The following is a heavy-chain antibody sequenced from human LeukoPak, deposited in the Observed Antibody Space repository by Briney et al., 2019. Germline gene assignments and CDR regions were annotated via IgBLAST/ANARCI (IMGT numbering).Heavy chain of an antibody. CDR1: GFTFSSYS. D-gene: IGHD2-15*01. V-gene: IGHV3-21*01. CDR2: ISSSSSYI. Sequence: GGSLRLSCAASGFTFSSYSMNWVRQAPGKGLEWVSSISSSSSYIYYADSVKGRFTISRDNAKNSLYLQMNSLRAEDTAVYYCARDSVYCSGGSCYSFDYWVQGTLVTVSS. J-gene: IGHJ4*02. CDR3: ARDSVYCSGGSCYSFDY.